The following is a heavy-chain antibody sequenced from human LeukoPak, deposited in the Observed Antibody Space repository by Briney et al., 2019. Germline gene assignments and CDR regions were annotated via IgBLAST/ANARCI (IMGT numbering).Heavy chain of an antibody. CDR3: ARHSSKVTPIDY. J-gene: IGHJ4*02. D-gene: IGHD2-21*02. V-gene: IGHV1-69*06. CDR2: IIPIFGTA. CDR1: GGTFSSYA. Sequence: GSSVTVSCKASGGTFSSYAISWVRQAPGQGLEWMGGIIPIFGTANYAQKFQGRVTITADKSTSTAYMELSSLRSEDTAVYYCARHSSKVTPIDYWGQGTLVTVSS.